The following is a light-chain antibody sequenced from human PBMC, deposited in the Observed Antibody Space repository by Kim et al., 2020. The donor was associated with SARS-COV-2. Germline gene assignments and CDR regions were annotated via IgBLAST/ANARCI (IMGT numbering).Light chain of an antibody. CDR1: SSNIGSNY. CDR2: RNN. V-gene: IGLV1-47*01. Sequence: GQRVTITCSGSSSNIGSNYVYWYQQLPGTAPKLLIYRNNQRPSGVPDRFSGSKSGTSASLAISGLRSEDEADYYCEAWDASLSGWVFGGGTKLTVL. J-gene: IGLJ3*02. CDR3: EAWDASLSGWV.